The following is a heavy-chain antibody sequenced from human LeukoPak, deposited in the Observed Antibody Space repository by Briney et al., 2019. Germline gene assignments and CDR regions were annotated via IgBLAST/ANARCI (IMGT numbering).Heavy chain of an antibody. CDR2: IYYSGST. Sequence: SETLSLTCTVSGGSINNYYWSWIRQPPGKGLEWIGYIYYSGSTNYNPSLKSRVTISVDTSKNQFSLKLSSVTAADTAVYYCARRLNSGSYYFDYWGQGTLVTVSS. D-gene: IGHD1-26*01. CDR1: GGSINNYY. J-gene: IGHJ4*02. V-gene: IGHV4-59*08. CDR3: ARRLNSGSYYFDY.